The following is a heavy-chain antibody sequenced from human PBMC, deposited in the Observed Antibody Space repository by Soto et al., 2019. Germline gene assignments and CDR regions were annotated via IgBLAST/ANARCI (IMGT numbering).Heavy chain of an antibody. D-gene: IGHD4-17*01. CDR1: GGSISSYY. Sequence: SETLSLTCSVSGGSISSYYWSWIRQPPGKGLEWIGYIYYSGSTNYNPSLKSRVTISVDTSKNQFSLKLSSVTAADTAVYYCARGPTTVVTSGPFAYWGQGTLVTVSS. J-gene: IGHJ4*02. V-gene: IGHV4-59*01. CDR3: ARGPTTVVTSGPFAY. CDR2: IYYSGST.